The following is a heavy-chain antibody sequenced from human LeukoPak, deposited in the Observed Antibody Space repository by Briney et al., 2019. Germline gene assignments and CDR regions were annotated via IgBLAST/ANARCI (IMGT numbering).Heavy chain of an antibody. CDR1: GGSISSGGYY. Sequence: SETLSLTCTVSGGSISSGGYYWSWIRQHPGKGLEWIGYIYYSGSTYYNPSLKSRVTISVDTSKNQFSLKLSSVTAADTAVYYCARDWKDDYGDYNASDIWGQGTMVTVSS. J-gene: IGHJ3*02. CDR2: IYYSGST. V-gene: IGHV4-31*03. D-gene: IGHD4-17*01. CDR3: ARDWKDDYGDYNASDI.